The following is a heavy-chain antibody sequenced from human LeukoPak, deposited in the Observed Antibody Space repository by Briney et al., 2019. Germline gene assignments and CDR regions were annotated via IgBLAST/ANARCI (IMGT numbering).Heavy chain of an antibody. CDR2: IYTSGTT. CDR3: ARDKGFGELSRSLAFDI. D-gene: IGHD3-10*01. Sequence: SETLSLTCTVSGDSISSYYWSWIRQPAGKGLEWIGRIYTSGTTNYNPSLKSRVTMSVDTSKNQFSLKLSSVTAADTAVYYCARDKGFGELSRSLAFDIWGQGTMVTVSS. CDR1: GDSISSYY. J-gene: IGHJ3*02. V-gene: IGHV4-4*07.